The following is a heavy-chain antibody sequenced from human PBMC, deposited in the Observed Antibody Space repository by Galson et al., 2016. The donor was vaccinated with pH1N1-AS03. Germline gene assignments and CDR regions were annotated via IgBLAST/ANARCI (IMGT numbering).Heavy chain of an antibody. J-gene: IGHJ4*02. CDR2: FSRGGIT. D-gene: IGHD3-16*02. CDR1: GYSISSGYY. Sequence: SETLSLTCAVSGYSISSGYYWGWVRQPPGKGLEWIGTFSRGGITSYNPSLKSRITISVDTSKNHLALKLTSVSAADTAVYYCGSYRGAPFFDSWGQGILVTVSS. V-gene: IGHV4-38-2*01. CDR3: GSYRGAPFFDS.